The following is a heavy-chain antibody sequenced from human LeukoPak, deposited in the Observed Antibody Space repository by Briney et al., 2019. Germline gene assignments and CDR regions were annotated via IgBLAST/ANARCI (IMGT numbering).Heavy chain of an antibody. D-gene: IGHD5-12*01. CDR1: GFTFSSYE. Sequence: PGGPLRLSCAASGFTFSSYEMNWVRQAPGKGLEWVSYISTYSRTIYYADSVKGRFTISRDNAKNSLYLQINSVRAEDTAVYYCARDSYGTSGYQGWFDPWGQGTLVTVSS. CDR3: ARDSYGTSGYQGWFDP. CDR2: ISTYSRTI. J-gene: IGHJ5*02. V-gene: IGHV3-48*03.